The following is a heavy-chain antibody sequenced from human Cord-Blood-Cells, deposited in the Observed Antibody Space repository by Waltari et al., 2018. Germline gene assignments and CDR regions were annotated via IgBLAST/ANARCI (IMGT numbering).Heavy chain of an antibody. Sequence: QVQLQQWGAGLLKPSETLSLTCAVYGGSFSGYYWSWIRQPPGKGLEWIGEINHSGSTNYTPSLKSRGTISVDTSKNQFSRKLSSVTAADTAVYYCARHAGDRDAFDIWGQGTMVTVSS. D-gene: IGHD7-27*01. CDR1: GGSFSGYY. V-gene: IGHV4-34*01. CDR3: ARHAGDRDAFDI. J-gene: IGHJ3*02. CDR2: INHSGST.